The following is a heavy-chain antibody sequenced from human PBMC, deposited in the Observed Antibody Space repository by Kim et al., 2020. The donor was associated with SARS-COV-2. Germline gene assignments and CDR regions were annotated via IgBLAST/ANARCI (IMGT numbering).Heavy chain of an antibody. CDR3: TTGAGKLG. V-gene: IGHV3-15*01. D-gene: IGHD3-16*01. Sequence: GGRKDYAAHVKGRFTNSRDDSKNTLYLQMNSLKTEDTAVYYGTTGAGKLGWGQGTLVTVSS. J-gene: IGHJ4*02. CDR2: GGRK.